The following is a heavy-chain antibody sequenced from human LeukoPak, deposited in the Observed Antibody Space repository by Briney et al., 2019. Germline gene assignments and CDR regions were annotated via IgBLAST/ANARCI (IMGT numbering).Heavy chain of an antibody. CDR2: IYPGDSDT. CDR3: ARRTHYYDSSGYGFDI. D-gene: IGHD3-22*01. V-gene: IGHV5-51*01. Sequence: GESLKISFKGSGYSFTSYWIGWVRPMPGKGLEWMGIIYPGDSDTRYSPSFQGQVTISADKSISTAYLQWSSLKASDTAMYYCARRTHYYDSSGYGFDIWGQGTMVTVSS. CDR1: GYSFTSYW. J-gene: IGHJ3*02.